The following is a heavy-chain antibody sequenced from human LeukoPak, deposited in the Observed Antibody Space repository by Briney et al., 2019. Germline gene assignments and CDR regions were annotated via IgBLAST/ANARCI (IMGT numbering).Heavy chain of an antibody. CDR2: INWIGGST. Sequence: GGSLRLSCAASGFTFDDYGMSWVRQVPGKGLEWVSGINWIGGSTGYADSVKGQFTISRDNAKNSLYLQMNSLRAEDTALYYCARDRIVGATDAFDIWGQGTMVTVSS. J-gene: IGHJ3*02. V-gene: IGHV3-20*04. D-gene: IGHD1-26*01. CDR3: ARDRIVGATDAFDI. CDR1: GFTFDDYG.